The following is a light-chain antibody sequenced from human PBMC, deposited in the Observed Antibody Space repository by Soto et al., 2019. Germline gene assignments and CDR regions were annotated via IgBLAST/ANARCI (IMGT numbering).Light chain of an antibody. CDR1: QSVSNNY. V-gene: IGKV3-20*01. CDR2: GAS. J-gene: IGKJ1*01. CDR3: QQYGSSGT. Sequence: EIVLTHSPGTLSLSPGERATISYRASQSVSNNYLAWYQQKPGQAPRLLIYGASNRATGIPDRFSGSGSGTDFTITISRLEPEDFAVYYCQQYGSSGTFGQGTKVDIK.